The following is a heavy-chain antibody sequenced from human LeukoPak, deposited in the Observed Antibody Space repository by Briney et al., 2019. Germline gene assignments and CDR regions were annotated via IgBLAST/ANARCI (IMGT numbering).Heavy chain of an antibody. CDR1: GYSFTNYW. D-gene: IGHD3-16*01. V-gene: IGHV5-51*03. J-gene: IGHJ3*02. CDR2: IYPGDSDT. CDR3: ASTSIDAFDI. Sequence: GESLKISCKGSGYSFTNYWIGWVRQMPGKGLEWMGIIYPGDSDTRYSPSFQGQVTISADKSISTAYLPWSSLKASDTAMYYCASTSIDAFDIWGQGTMVSVSS.